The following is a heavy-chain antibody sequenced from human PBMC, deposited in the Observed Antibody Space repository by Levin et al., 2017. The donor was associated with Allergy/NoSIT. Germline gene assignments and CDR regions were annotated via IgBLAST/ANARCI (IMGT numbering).Heavy chain of an antibody. D-gene: IGHD3-10*01. CDR2: IHHSGSA. CDR3: ARDECAWFGECYGMDV. V-gene: IGHV4-31*03. Sequence: SQTLSLPCTVSGDSIRGDTFYWTWIRHHPGKGLEWIGFIHHSGSAYYNPSLKSRLTMSLDTSKSQFSLKLTSVTVADTAVYYCARDECAWFGECYGMDVWGQGTTVIVSS. CDR1: GDSIRGDTFY. J-gene: IGHJ6*02.